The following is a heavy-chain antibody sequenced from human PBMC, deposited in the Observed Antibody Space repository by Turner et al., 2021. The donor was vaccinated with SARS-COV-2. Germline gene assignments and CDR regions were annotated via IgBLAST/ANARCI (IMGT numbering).Heavy chain of an antibody. CDR1: ADTFNGFC. V-gene: IGHV1-2*02. CDR3: ARAATMVRGVIRNSFYYYGMDV. D-gene: IGHD3-10*01. Sequence: QVQLVQSGAEVKKPGASVKISCKASADTFNGFCSHWVRQAPGHGLEWMGSIHPNDGGANYAQKFQGRVSLTRDTSISTVYMELSGLRSDDSAVYYCARAATMVRGVIRNSFYYYGMDVWGQGTTVTVSS. J-gene: IGHJ6*02. CDR2: IHPNDGGA.